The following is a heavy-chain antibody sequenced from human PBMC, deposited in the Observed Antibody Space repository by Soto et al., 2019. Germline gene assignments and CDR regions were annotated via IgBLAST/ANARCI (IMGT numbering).Heavy chain of an antibody. V-gene: IGHV4-59*08. CDR2: IYYSGST. D-gene: IGHD1-26*01. CDR1: GGSISSYY. CDR3: ASGGEVGATIYFDY. J-gene: IGHJ4*02. Sequence: ASETLSLTCTVSGGSISSYYWSWIRQPPGKGLEWIGYIYYSGSTNYNPSLKSRVTISVDTSKNQFSLKLSSVTAADTAVYYCASGGEVGATIYFDYWGQGTLVTVSS.